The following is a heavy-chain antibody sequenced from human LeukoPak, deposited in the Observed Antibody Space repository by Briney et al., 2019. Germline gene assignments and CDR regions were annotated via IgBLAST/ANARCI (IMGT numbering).Heavy chain of an antibody. Sequence: GGSLRLSCAASGFTFSSYAMPWVRQAPGKGLEWVAVISYDGSNKYYADSVKGRFTISRDNSKNTLYLQMNSLRAEDTAVYYCARDYGDYGYYYYYYGMDVWGQGTTVTVSS. CDR1: GFTFSSYA. CDR3: ARDYGDYGYYYYYYGMDV. V-gene: IGHV3-30-3*01. J-gene: IGHJ6*02. D-gene: IGHD4-17*01. CDR2: ISYDGSNK.